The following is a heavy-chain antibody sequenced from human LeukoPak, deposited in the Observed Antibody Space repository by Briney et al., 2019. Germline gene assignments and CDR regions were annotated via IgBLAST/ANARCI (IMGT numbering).Heavy chain of an antibody. CDR3: ATWAFYHNLDV. V-gene: IGHV3-43*02. CDR2: IKADGSGT. Sequence: PGGSLRLSCAASGFTIGPYAMYWVRQGPGRGREWVSVIKADGSGTFYADSVRGRFTTSRDNSKNSLYLQMNSLTSEDTVLYYCATWAFYHNLDVWGQGTTVIVSS. CDR1: GFTIGPYA. J-gene: IGHJ6*02. D-gene: IGHD2/OR15-2a*01.